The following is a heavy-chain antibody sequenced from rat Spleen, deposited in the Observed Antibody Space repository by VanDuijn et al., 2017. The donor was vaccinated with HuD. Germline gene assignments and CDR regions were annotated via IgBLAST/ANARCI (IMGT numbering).Heavy chain of an antibody. CDR1: GHDITSSYR. D-gene: IGHD1-4*01. CDR2: INSAGTT. J-gene: IGHJ4*01. Sequence: EVQLQESGPGLVKPSQSLSLTCSVTGHDITSSYRWNWIRKFPGNKLEWMGYINSAGTTNYNPSLKSRISITRDTSKNQFFLQVNSVTTEDTATYYCARGAGYVLDAWGQGASVTVSS. V-gene: IGHV3-3*01. CDR3: ARGAGYVLDA.